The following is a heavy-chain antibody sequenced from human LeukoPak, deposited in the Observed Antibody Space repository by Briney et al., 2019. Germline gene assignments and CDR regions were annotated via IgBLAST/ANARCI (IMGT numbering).Heavy chain of an antibody. CDR3: ARELVVPAASPYYGMDV. Sequence: AASVKVSCKASGYTFTSYDINWVRQATGQGLEWMGWMNPNSGNTGYVQKFQGRVTMTRDTSTSTVYMELSSLRSEDTAVYYCARELVVPAASPYYGMDVWGQGTTVTVSS. D-gene: IGHD2-2*01. J-gene: IGHJ6*02. V-gene: IGHV1-8*01. CDR1: GYTFTSYD. CDR2: MNPNSGNT.